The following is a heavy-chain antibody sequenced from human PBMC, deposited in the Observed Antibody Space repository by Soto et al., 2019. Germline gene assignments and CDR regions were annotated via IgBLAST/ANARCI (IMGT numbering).Heavy chain of an antibody. D-gene: IGHD2-2*01. Sequence: ASVKVSCKASGYTVTSYYMHWVRQAPGQGLEWMGIINPKSGSTTYAQKFQGRVTMTRDTSTSTVYMELTSLTSGNTAVYYCARAGIAYCTSTTCYRYYYVMDVWGQGTTVTVSS. CDR3: ARAGIAYCTSTTCYRYYYVMDV. CDR1: GYTVTSYY. CDR2: INPKSGST. J-gene: IGHJ6*02. V-gene: IGHV1-46*01.